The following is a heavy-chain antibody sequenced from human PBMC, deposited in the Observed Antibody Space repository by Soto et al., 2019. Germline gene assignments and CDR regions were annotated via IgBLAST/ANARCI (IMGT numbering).Heavy chain of an antibody. D-gene: IGHD1-20*01. J-gene: IGHJ6*03. V-gene: IGHV1-18*01. Sequence: ASVKVSCKASGYTFTSYGIGWVRQAPGQGLEWMGWISAYNGNTNYAQKLQGRVTMTTDTSTSTAYMELRSLRSDDTAVYYCARLTITAEPSYYYYYYMDVWGKGTTVTVSS. CDR2: ISAYNGNT. CDR1: GYTFTSYG. CDR3: ARLTITAEPSYYYYYYMDV.